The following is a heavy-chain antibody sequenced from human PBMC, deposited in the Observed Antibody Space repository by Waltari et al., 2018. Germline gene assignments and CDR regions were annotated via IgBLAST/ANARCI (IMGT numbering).Heavy chain of an antibody. J-gene: IGHJ4*02. V-gene: IGHV4-39*07. D-gene: IGHD3-22*01. CDR3: ARLRSYYDASGYFDS. CDR2: IYYNENT. Sequence: QLQESGPGLVKPSETLSLKCSISGDSISNRLYYWGWIRQPPGKGLEWIGTIYYNENTYYNPSVKGRITMSVDTSRNEFSLKLTSVTAADTAVYYCARLRSYYDASGYFDSWGQGILVTVSS. CDR1: GDSISNRLYY.